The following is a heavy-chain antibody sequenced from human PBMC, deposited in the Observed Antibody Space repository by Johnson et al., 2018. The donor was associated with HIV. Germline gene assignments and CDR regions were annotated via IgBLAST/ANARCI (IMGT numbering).Heavy chain of an antibody. CDR1: GFTFSSYA. CDR2: ISGSGGST. Sequence: VQLVESGGGLVQPGGSLRLSCAASGFTFSSYAMSWVRQAPGKGLEWGSAISGSGGSTYYIDSVKGRFTISRDNSKNTLYLQMNSLRPEDTALYYCANDPPYGGNPSAFDIWGQGTMVTVSS. V-gene: IGHV3-23*04. CDR3: ANDPPYGGNPSAFDI. D-gene: IGHD4-23*01. J-gene: IGHJ3*02.